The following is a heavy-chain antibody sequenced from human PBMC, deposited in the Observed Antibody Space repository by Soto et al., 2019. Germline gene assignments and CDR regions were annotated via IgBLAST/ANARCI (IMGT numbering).Heavy chain of an antibody. V-gene: IGHV1-69*10. CDR1: GGTFSSYA. D-gene: IGHD3-16*01. CDR3: AREGGTRSYYYYYYMDV. Sequence: ASVKVSCKASGGTFSSYAISWVRQAPGQGLEWMGGIIPIFGIANYAQKFQGRVTITADKSTSTAYMELSSLRSEDTAVYYCAREGGTRSYYYYYYMDVWGKGTTVTVSS. CDR2: IIPIFGIA. J-gene: IGHJ6*03.